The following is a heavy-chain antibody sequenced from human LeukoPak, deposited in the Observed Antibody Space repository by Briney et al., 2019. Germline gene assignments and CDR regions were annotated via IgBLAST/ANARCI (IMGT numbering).Heavy chain of an antibody. CDR1: GFTFSGYG. J-gene: IGHJ4*02. V-gene: IGHV3-33*06. CDR2: IWYDGSNK. CDR3: AKDLIAAAGDSPFDY. D-gene: IGHD6-13*01. Sequence: GGSLRLSCAASGFTFSGYGMHWVRQAPGKGLEWVAVIWYDGSNKYYADSVKGRFTISRDNSKNTLYLQMNSLRAEDTAVYYCAKDLIAAAGDSPFDYWGQGTLVTVSS.